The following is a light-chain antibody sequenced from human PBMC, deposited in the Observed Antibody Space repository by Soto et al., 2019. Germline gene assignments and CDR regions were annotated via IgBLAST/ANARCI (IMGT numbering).Light chain of an antibody. Sequence: QLVLTQSPSASASLGASVKLTCTLISGHSSYAIAWHQQQPEKGPRYLMKLNSDGSHSKGDGIPDRSSGSSSGTERYLTISSLQSEDEADYYCQTWGTGMVFGGGTKLTVL. CDR1: SGHSSYA. CDR3: QTWGTGMV. V-gene: IGLV4-69*01. J-gene: IGLJ2*01. CDR2: LNSDGSH.